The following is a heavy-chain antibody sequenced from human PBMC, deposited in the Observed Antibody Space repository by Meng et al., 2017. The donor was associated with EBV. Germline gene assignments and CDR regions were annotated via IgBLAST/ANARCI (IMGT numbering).Heavy chain of an antibody. D-gene: IGHD2-21*01. CDR3: ARGLAYGDYGVDY. J-gene: IGHJ4*02. V-gene: IGHV7-4-1*02. Sequence: QVQLVQSGSELKKPGAFVKVSCKASGYSLSTFAMNWVRQAPGQGLEWMGWLNTDTGYATYAQGFRGRFVFSLETSVSTAYLQINSLKAADTAMYYCARGLAYGDYGVDYWGQGTLVTVAS. CDR1: GYSLSTFA. CDR2: LNTDTGYA.